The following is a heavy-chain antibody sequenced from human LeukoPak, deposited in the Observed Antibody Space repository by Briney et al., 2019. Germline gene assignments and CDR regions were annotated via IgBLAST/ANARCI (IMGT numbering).Heavy chain of an antibody. D-gene: IGHD3/OR15-3a*01. V-gene: IGHV1-2*02. CDR1: LYTFTGYY. J-gene: IGHJ4*02. Sequence: ASVKVSCKASLYTFTGYYMHLVRQAPGQGLEWMGWINPNSGGTNYAQKFQGRVTMTRDTSISTAYMELSRLRSDDTAVYYCARDQDGTVWFDYWGQGTLVTVSS. CDR2: INPNSGGT. CDR3: ARDQDGTVWFDY.